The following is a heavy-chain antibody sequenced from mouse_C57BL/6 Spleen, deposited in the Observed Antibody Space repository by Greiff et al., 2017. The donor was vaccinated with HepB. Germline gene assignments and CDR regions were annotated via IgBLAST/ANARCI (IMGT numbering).Heavy chain of an antibody. V-gene: IGHV1-63*01. J-gene: IGHJ1*03. D-gene: IGHD2-4*01. CDR3: ARYDYDKSLYFDV. CDR1: GYTFTNYW. Sequence: QVQLQQSGAELVRPGTSVKMSCKASGYTFTNYWIGWAKQRPGHGLEWIGDIYPGGGYTNYNEKFKGKATLTADKSSSTAYMQFSSLTSEDSAIYYCARYDYDKSLYFDVWGTGTTVTVSS. CDR2: IYPGGGYT.